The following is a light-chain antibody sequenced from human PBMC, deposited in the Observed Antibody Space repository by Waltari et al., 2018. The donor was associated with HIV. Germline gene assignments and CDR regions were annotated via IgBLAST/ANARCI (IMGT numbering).Light chain of an antibody. J-gene: IGLJ2*01. V-gene: IGLV2-14*03. CDR2: DVS. CDR3: SSYTSSRTVV. CDR1: SSSVGRFNS. Sequence: QSALTQPASVSGSPGHSITLSCPGASSSVGRFNSVPWYQHHPGQAPQLIMYDVSNRPSGVSNRFSGSKSGTTASLTISGLQAEDEADYYCSSYTSSRTVVFGGGTKLTVL.